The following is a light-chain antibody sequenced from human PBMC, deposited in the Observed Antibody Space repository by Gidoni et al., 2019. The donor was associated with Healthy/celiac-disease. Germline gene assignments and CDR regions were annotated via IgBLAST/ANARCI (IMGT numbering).Light chain of an antibody. J-gene: IGKJ2*01. CDR1: QSIRSY. Sequence: IQLTPSPSSLSASVGDIVTITCRASQSIRSYLNCYQQKPGKATKLLIYAASSLQSGVPSRFSGRGSGTDFTLTISSLQPEDCETYYCQQSYSTPPYTFXXXTKLEIK. CDR2: AAS. CDR3: QQSYSTPPYT. V-gene: IGKV1-39*01.